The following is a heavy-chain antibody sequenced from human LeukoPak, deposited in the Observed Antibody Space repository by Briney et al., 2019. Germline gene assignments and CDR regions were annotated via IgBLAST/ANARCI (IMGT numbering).Heavy chain of an antibody. D-gene: IGHD1-1*01. Sequence: ASVKVSCKASGYTFTSYGISWVRQAPGQGLEWMGWISAYNGNTNYAQKLQGRVTMTTDTSTSTAYMELRSLRSDDTAVYYCAREKYNWNDGWFDPWGQGTLVTVSS. J-gene: IGHJ5*02. CDR1: GYTFTSYG. CDR2: ISAYNGNT. V-gene: IGHV1-18*01. CDR3: AREKYNWNDGWFDP.